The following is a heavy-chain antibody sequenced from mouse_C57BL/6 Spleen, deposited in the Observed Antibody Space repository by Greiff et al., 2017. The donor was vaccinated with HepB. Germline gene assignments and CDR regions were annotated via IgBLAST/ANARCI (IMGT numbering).Heavy chain of an antibody. D-gene: IGHD2-10*01. V-gene: IGHV5-17*01. CDR3: ARERSYYGNSYYAMDY. CDR1: GFTFSDYG. Sequence: EVQLVESGGGLVKPGGSLKLSCAASGFTFSDYGMHWVRQAPEKGLEWVAYISSGSSTIYYADTVKGRFTISRDNAKNTLFLQMTSLRSEDTAMYYCARERSYYGNSYYAMDYWGQGTSVTVSS. J-gene: IGHJ4*01. CDR2: ISSGSSTI.